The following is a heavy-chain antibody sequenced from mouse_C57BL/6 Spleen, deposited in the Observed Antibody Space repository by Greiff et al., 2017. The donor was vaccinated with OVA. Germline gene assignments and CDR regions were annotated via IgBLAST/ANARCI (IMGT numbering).Heavy chain of an antibody. CDR3: ARGGGSSGYWFAY. D-gene: IGHD3-2*02. Sequence: QVQLQQSGAELVKPGASVKISCKASGYAFSSYWMNWVKQRPGKGLEWIGQIYPGDGDTNYNGKFKGKATLTADKSSSTAYMQLSSLTSEDSAVYFCARGGGSSGYWFAYWGQGTLVTVSA. J-gene: IGHJ3*01. CDR2: IYPGDGDT. CDR1: GYAFSSYW. V-gene: IGHV1-80*01.